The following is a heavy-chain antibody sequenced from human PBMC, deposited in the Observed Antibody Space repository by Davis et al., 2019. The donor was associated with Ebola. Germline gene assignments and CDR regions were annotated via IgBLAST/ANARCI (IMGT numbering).Heavy chain of an antibody. CDR1: GYTFTSYY. Sequence: ASVKVSCKASGYTFTSYYMHWVRQAPGQGLEWMGIINPSGGSTSYAQKFQGRVTMTRDTSISTAYMELSRLRSDDTAVYYCAREIRCSSTSCYSRAESWFDPWGQGTLVTVSS. V-gene: IGHV1-46*01. D-gene: IGHD2-2*01. J-gene: IGHJ5*02. CDR3: AREIRCSSTSCYSRAESWFDP. CDR2: INPSGGST.